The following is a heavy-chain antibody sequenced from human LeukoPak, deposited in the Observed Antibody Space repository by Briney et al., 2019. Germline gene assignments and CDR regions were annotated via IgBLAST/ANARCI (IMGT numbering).Heavy chain of an antibody. Sequence: ASVKVSCKASGGTFSSYAISWVRQAPGQGLEWMGGIIPISGTANYAQKFQGRVTITADESTSTAYMELSSLRSEDTAVYYCASYPGYSSSWDYWGQGTLVTVSS. CDR1: GGTFSSYA. CDR3: ASYPGYSSSWDY. D-gene: IGHD6-13*01. CDR2: IIPISGTA. V-gene: IGHV1-69*01. J-gene: IGHJ4*02.